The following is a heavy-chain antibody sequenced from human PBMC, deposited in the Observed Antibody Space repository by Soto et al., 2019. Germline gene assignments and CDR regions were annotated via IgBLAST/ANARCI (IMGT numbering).Heavy chain of an antibody. J-gene: IGHJ5*01. CDR3: ARLIGNSWLDS. CDR2: IKQDGSEK. D-gene: IGHD2-8*01. Sequence: GGSLRLSCAASGFTFTSYWMSWVRQAPGKGLERVANIKQDGSEKYYVDSVKGRFTINPDTSNNQLSLQLNSVTPDDTAVYYCARLIGNSWLDSWGQGTLVTVSS. CDR1: GFTFTSYW. V-gene: IGHV3-7*01.